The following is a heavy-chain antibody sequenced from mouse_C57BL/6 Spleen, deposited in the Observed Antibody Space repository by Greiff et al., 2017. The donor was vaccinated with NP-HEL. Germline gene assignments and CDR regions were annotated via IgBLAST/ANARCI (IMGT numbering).Heavy chain of an antibody. V-gene: IGHV1-64*01. D-gene: IGHD2-5*01. Sequence: QVQLQQSGAELVKPGASVKLSCKASGYTFTSYWMHWVKQRPGQGLEWIGMIHPNSGSTNYNEKFKSKATLTVDKSSSTAYMQLSSLTSEDSAVYYCARYPYDYSNYNVGYFDVWGTGTTVTVSS. J-gene: IGHJ1*03. CDR2: IHPNSGST. CDR1: GYTFTSYW. CDR3: ARYPYDYSNYNVGYFDV.